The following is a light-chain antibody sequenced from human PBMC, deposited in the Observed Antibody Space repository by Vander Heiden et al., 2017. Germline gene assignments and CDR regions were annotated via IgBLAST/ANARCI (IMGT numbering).Light chain of an antibody. Sequence: SYELTQPPSVSVSPGQTASITCSGDKLGDTYACWHQQKPGQSPVLVIYQDSKRPSGIPERFSGSNSGNTATLTISGTQAMDEADYYCQAWDSSTAFHVVFGGGTKLTVL. CDR1: KLGDTY. CDR2: QDS. V-gene: IGLV3-1*01. CDR3: QAWDSSTAFHVV. J-gene: IGLJ2*01.